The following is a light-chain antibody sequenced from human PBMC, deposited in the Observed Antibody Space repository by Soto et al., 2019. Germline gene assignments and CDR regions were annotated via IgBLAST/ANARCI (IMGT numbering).Light chain of an antibody. CDR2: DAS. V-gene: IGKV1-33*01. Sequence: DIQMTHSPSSLSASVGDRVTIAFHSSQDISNYLHWYQQKPGKAPKLLIYDASNLETGVPSRFSGSGSGTDFTFTISSLQPEDIATYYCQQYDNFPRAINFGQGTRLEIK. J-gene: IGKJ5*01. CDR3: QQYDNFPRAIN. CDR1: QDISNY.